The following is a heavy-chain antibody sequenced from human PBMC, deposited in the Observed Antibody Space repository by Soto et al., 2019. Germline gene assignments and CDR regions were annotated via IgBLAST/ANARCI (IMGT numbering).Heavy chain of an antibody. CDR1: GGSISSGGYY. Sequence: QVQLQESGPGLVKPSQTLSLTCTVSGGSISSGGYYWSWIRQHPGKGLEWIGYIYYSGGTYYNPSLKSRVTISVYTSKNQFSLKLSSVTAADTAVYYCAREGGIVGATAADYWGQGTLVTVSS. CDR2: IYYSGGT. D-gene: IGHD1-26*01. J-gene: IGHJ4*02. V-gene: IGHV4-31*03. CDR3: AREGGIVGATAADY.